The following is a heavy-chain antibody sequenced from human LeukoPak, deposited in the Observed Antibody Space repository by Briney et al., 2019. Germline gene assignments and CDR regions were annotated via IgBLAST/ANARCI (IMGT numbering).Heavy chain of an antibody. J-gene: IGHJ4*02. CDR2: ISAYNGNT. Sequence: ASVMVSCKTSGYTFTSYGISWVRQAPGQGLEWMGWISAYNGNTNYAQKVQGRVTMTTDTSTSTAYMELRSLRSDDTAVYYCATKYRWFGDPLSYWGQGTLVTVSS. D-gene: IGHD3-10*01. CDR3: ATKYRWFGDPLSY. V-gene: IGHV1-18*01. CDR1: GYTFTSYG.